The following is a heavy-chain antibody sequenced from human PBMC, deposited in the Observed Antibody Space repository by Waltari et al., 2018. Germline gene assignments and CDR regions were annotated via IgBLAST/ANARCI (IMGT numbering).Heavy chain of an antibody. CDR1: GYSISSGYY. J-gene: IGHJ4*02. Sequence: QVQLQESGPGLVKPSETLSLTCAVSGYSISSGYYWGWIRQPPGKGLEWIGSIYHSGSTYYNPSRKSRVTISVDTSKNQFSLKLSSVTAADTAVYYCARQRGIAAAGKGVRYFDYWGQGTLVTVSS. CDR2: IYHSGST. V-gene: IGHV4-38-2*01. D-gene: IGHD6-13*01. CDR3: ARQRGIAAAGKGVRYFDY.